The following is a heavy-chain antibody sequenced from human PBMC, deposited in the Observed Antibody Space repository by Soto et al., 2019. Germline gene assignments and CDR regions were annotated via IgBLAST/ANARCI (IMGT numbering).Heavy chain of an antibody. CDR1: GYTFTTYD. D-gene: IGHD2-21*01. Sequence: GASVKVSCKASGYTFTTYDISWVRQAPGQGLEWMGRISTYNGNTNYPQSLQGRLTITTDTSTTTAYMELRSWRSVDASVYYFSCYPLHVLFAKGPYLYGMDVWGQGTTVTVSS. J-gene: IGHJ6*02. CDR2: ISTYNGNT. CDR3: SCYPLHVLFAKGPYLYGMDV. V-gene: IGHV1-18*01.